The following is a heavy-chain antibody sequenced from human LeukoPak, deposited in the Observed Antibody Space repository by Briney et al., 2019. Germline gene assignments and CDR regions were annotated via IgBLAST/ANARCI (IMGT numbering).Heavy chain of an antibody. CDR3: ARDQVTFGGVTVKNWFDP. J-gene: IGHJ5*02. CDR1: GYTFTGYY. Sequence: ASVKVSCKASGYTFTGYYMHWVRQAPGQGLEWMGWINPNSGGTNYAQKFQGRVTMTRDTSISTAYMELSRLRSDDTAVYYCARDQVTFGGVTVKNWFDPWGQGTLVTVSS. D-gene: IGHD3-16*02. CDR2: INPNSGGT. V-gene: IGHV1-2*02.